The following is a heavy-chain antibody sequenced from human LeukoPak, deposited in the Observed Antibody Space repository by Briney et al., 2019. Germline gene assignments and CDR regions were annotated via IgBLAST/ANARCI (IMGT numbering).Heavy chain of an antibody. Sequence: GGSLRLSCAPSVFTFRNYVITWVSEARGKGLECVSASSGSRGRRYYGDSVKGRFNIYRDNSKNTLYLQMNSLRAEDTAVYYCAKGRVTTVSSRTEYWGRGTLVTVSS. CDR2: SSGSRGRR. D-gene: IGHD4-11*01. CDR1: VFTFRNYV. V-gene: IGHV3-23*01. CDR3: AKGRVTTVSSRTEY. J-gene: IGHJ4*02.